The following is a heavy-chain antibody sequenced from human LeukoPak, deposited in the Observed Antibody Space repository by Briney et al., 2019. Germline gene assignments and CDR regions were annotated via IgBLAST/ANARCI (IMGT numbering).Heavy chain of an antibody. Sequence: SQTLSLTCAISGDSVSSNSAAWNWIRQSPSRGLEWLGRTYYRSKWYNDYAVFVKSRITINPDTSKNQFSLQLNSVTPEDTAIYYCAREGDYNYYSGYVHFDYWGQGTLVTVSS. V-gene: IGHV6-1*01. CDR1: GDSVSSNSAA. CDR2: TYYRSKWYN. J-gene: IGHJ4*02. CDR3: AREGDYNYYSGYVHFDY. D-gene: IGHD3-22*01.